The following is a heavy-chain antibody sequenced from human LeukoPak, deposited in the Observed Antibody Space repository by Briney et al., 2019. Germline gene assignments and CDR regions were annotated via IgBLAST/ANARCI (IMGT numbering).Heavy chain of an antibody. Sequence: ASVKVSCKASGYTFTGYYMHWLRQAPGQGLEWMGWINPNSGGTNYAQKFQGRVTITRDTSISTAYMELSRLRSDDTAVYYCARDYYGSGSYYGHMDVWGKGTTVTVSS. V-gene: IGHV1-2*02. CDR2: INPNSGGT. J-gene: IGHJ6*03. CDR3: ARDYYGSGSYYGHMDV. CDR1: GYTFTGYY. D-gene: IGHD3-10*01.